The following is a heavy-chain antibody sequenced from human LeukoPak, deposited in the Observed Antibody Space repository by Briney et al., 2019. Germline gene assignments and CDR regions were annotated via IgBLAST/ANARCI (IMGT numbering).Heavy chain of an antibody. V-gene: IGHV3-21*05. Sequence: GGSLRLSCAASGFTFSSYSMNWVRQAPGKGLEWVSYISSSSSYIYYADSVKGRFTVSRDNGKNSLLLQMNSLRAEDTALYYCARGYSRAAFDIWGQGTVVAVSP. J-gene: IGHJ3*02. CDR3: ARGYSRAAFDI. CDR2: ISSSSSYI. D-gene: IGHD2-15*01. CDR1: GFTFSSYS.